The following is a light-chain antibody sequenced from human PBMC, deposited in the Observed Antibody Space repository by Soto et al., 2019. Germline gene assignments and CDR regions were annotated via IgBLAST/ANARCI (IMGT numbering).Light chain of an antibody. CDR2: GAS. CDR3: QQYTGPPTT. Sequence: EIILTQSPDTLSLSPGEIATLSCRASQTVSSNYLAWCQQRPGQAPRLLIYGASTRAAGIPDRFSGSGSGTDFTLTITRLEPEDSAVYFCQQYTGPPTTFGQGTDWRL. CDR1: QTVSSNY. J-gene: IGKJ5*01. V-gene: IGKV3-20*01.